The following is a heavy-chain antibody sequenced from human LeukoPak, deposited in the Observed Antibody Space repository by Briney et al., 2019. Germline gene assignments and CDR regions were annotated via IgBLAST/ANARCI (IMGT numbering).Heavy chain of an antibody. V-gene: IGHV1-69*13. J-gene: IGHJ4*02. CDR1: GGTFSSYA. D-gene: IGHD5-18*01. CDR2: IIPIFGTA. Sequence: SVKVSCKASGGTFSSYAISWVRQAPGQGLEWMGGIIPIFGTANYAQKFQGRVTITADESTSTAYMELSSLRSEDTAVYYCASPNRGYSYGYVYWGQGTLVTVSS. CDR3: ASPNRGYSYGYVY.